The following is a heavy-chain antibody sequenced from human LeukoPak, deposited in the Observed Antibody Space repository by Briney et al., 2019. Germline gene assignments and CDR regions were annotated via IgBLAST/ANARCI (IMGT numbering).Heavy chain of an antibody. CDR1: GFTFSSYA. V-gene: IGHV3-64D*09. D-gene: IGHD6-13*01. Sequence: PGGSLGLSCSASGFTFSSYAMSWVRQAPGEGLEYVSGISSNGGSTYYADSVKGRFTISGDNSKNTLYLQMSSLRAEDTAVYYCVRGWYYFDYWGQGTLVTVSS. CDR2: ISSNGGST. CDR3: VRGWYYFDY. J-gene: IGHJ4*02.